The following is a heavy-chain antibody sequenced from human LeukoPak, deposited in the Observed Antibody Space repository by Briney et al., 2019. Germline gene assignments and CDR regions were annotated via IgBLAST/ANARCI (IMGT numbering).Heavy chain of an antibody. J-gene: IGHJ6*02. Sequence: GGSLRLSCAASGFTVSSNCMSWVRQAPGKGLEWVSVIYSGGSTYYADSVKGRFTISRDNSKNTLYLQMNSLRAEDTAVYYCAREMRGPYYYGMDVWGQGTTVTVSS. V-gene: IGHV3-66*01. CDR2: IYSGGST. CDR3: AREMRGPYYYGMDV. CDR1: GFTVSSNC.